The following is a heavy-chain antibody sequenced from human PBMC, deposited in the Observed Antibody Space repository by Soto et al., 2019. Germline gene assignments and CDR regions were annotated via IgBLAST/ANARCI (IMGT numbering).Heavy chain of an antibody. D-gene: IGHD2-8*01. Sequence: SETLSLTCTVSGGSASSGSYYWSWIRQPPGKGLEWIGYIYYRGSANYNPSLKSRVTISVDTSKNQFSLKLNSVTAADTAVYFCARVNGGPYYSDYWGRGTLVTVSS. CDR2: IYYRGSA. CDR1: GGSASSGSYY. CDR3: ARVNGGPYYSDY. V-gene: IGHV4-61*01. J-gene: IGHJ4*02.